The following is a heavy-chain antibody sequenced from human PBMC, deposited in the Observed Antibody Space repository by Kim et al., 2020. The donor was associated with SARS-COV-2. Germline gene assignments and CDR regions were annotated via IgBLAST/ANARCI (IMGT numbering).Heavy chain of an antibody. CDR2: GNT. Sequence: GNTNYAPKLQGRVTMTTDTSTSTAYMELRSLRSDDTAVYYCAREILETDIWGQGTMVTVSS. D-gene: IGHD3-3*01. V-gene: IGHV1-18*01. CDR3: AREILETDI. J-gene: IGHJ3*02.